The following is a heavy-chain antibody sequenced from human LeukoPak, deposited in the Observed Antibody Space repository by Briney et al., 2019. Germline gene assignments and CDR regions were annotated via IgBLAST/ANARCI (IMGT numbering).Heavy chain of an antibody. V-gene: IGHV5-51*01. CDR2: IYPGDSDT. CDR1: GYSFTSYW. CDR3: ARLSGSYYYYYGMDV. Sequence: GESLKISCKGSGYSFTSYWIGWVRPMPGKGLEWMGIIYPGDSDTRYSPSFQGQVTISADKSISTAYLQWSSLKASDTAMYYCARLSGSYYYYYGMDVWGQGTTVTVSS. D-gene: IGHD1-26*01. J-gene: IGHJ6*02.